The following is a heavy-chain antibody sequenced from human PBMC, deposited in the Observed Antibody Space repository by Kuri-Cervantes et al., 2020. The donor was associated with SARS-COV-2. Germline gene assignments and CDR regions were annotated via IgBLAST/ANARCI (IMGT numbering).Heavy chain of an antibody. Sequence: SETLSLTCTVSGGSISSYYWSWIRQPPGKGLEWIGYIYYSGSTNYNPSLKSRVTISVDTSKNQFSLKLSSVTAAGTAVYYCARELGLTTVNWFDPWGQGTLVTVSS. CDR2: IYYSGST. D-gene: IGHD4-17*01. V-gene: IGHV4-59*01. J-gene: IGHJ5*02. CDR3: ARELGLTTVNWFDP. CDR1: GGSISSYY.